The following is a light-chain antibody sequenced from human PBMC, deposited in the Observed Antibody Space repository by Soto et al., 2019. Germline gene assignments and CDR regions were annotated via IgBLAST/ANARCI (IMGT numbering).Light chain of an antibody. Sequence: DIVMTQSPLSLPVTPGEPASISCRSSQSLLHSHGYHYLDWYLQKPGQSPQLLIYLGSNRASGVPDRFSGSGSGTDFTLKISRVEAEDVGVYYCMEALQTPLTFGPGTKVDIK. V-gene: IGKV2-28*01. CDR3: MEALQTPLT. CDR1: QSLLHSHGYHY. CDR2: LGS. J-gene: IGKJ3*01.